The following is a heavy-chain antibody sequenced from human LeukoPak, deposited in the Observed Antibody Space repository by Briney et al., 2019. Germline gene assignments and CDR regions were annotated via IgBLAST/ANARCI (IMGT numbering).Heavy chain of an antibody. D-gene: IGHD3-3*01. CDR2: IREDGSLK. J-gene: IGHJ4*02. CDR3: TRVSGAYDVSVY. CDR1: GFTFSSHW. V-gene: IGHV3-7*03. Sequence: GGSLRLSCAASGFTFSSHWMSWVRQAPGKGLEWVANIREDGSLKYFVHTVEGRFTISRDNARKTVFLERNALRGDDTAVYYCTRVSGAYDVSVYWGRGALVTVSS.